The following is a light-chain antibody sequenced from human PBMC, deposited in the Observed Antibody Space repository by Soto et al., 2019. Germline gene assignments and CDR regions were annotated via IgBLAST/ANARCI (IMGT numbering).Light chain of an antibody. CDR2: GVS. Sequence: QSALTQPPSASGSPGQSVTISCTGTSSDVGSYNLVSWHQQHPGKAPKVMIYGVSQRPSGVPDRSSGSKSGNTASLTVSGLQAEDEADYYCSSYAGSSVVFGAGTKLTVL. J-gene: IGLJ2*01. CDR3: SSYAGSSVV. V-gene: IGLV2-8*01. CDR1: SSDVGSYNL.